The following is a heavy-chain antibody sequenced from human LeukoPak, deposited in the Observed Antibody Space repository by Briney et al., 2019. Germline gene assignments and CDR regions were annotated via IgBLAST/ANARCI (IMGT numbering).Heavy chain of an antibody. CDR1: GFTFSSYT. J-gene: IGHJ4*02. D-gene: IGHD6-13*01. Sequence: GGSLRLSCAASGFTFSSYTMAWVRQAPGKGLEWVSSISSSSSYIYYADSVKGRFTISRDNAKNSLYLQMNSLRAEDTAVYYCASIRIAADFDYWGQGTLVTVSS. V-gene: IGHV3-21*01. CDR2: ISSSSSYI. CDR3: ASIRIAADFDY.